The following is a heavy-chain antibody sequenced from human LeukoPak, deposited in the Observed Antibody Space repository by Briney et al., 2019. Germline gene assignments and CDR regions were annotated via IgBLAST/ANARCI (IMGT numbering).Heavy chain of an antibody. V-gene: IGHV3-30*18. Sequence: GGSLRLSCAASGFTFSSYGMHWVRQAPGKGLEWVAVISYDGSNKYYADSVKGRFTISRDNSKNTLYLQMNSLRAEDTAVYYCAKDGIVSSGWYRILGGYYYGMDVWAKGPRSPSP. CDR1: GFTFSSYG. CDR3: AKDGIVSSGWYRILGGYYYGMDV. J-gene: IGHJ6*02. CDR2: ISYDGSNK. D-gene: IGHD6-19*01.